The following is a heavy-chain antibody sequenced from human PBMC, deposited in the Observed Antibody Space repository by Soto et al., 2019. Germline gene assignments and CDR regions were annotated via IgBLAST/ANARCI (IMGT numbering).Heavy chain of an antibody. CDR3: ASDLGGPDY. D-gene: IGHD3-16*01. V-gene: IGHV3-74*03. CDR1: GFSLSPYW. J-gene: IGHJ4*02. Sequence: PGGSLRLSCAASGFSLSPYWMHWVRQVPGRGLEWVARLSSDGFGAAYADSVKGRFFISRDIARNTLSLQMNSLRADDSAVYYCASDLGGPDYWGRGTSVTVSS. CDR2: LSSDGFGA.